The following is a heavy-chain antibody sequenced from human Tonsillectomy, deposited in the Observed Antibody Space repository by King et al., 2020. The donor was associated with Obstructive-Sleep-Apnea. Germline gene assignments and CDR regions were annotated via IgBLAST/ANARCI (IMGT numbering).Heavy chain of an antibody. Sequence: LQLQESGPGLVKPSQTLSLTCTVSGVSISSGAHYWSWIRQHPGKGLEWIGCIYYSGSTYYNPSLKSRVTISVDRSKNHFSLRLSSVTAADTAVYYCARDQALGWFDPWGQGILVTVSS. V-gene: IGHV4-31*03. CDR1: GVSISSGAHY. CDR3: ARDQALGWFDP. CDR2: IYYSGST. J-gene: IGHJ5*02.